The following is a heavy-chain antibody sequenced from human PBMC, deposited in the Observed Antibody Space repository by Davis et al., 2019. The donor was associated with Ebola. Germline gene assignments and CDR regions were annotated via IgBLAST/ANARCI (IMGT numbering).Heavy chain of an antibody. CDR1: GDSVSSGG. Sequence: HSQTLSLTCAISGDSVSSGGWNWIRQSPSRGLEWMGRTYYKSKWYNDYAVSVKSRITINPDTSKNQFSLQLNSVTPEDTALYYCARGWLRGGMDVCGEGTTVTV. CDR2: TYYKSKWYN. V-gene: IGHV6-1*01. CDR3: ARGWLRGGMDV. J-gene: IGHJ6*02. D-gene: IGHD5-18*01.